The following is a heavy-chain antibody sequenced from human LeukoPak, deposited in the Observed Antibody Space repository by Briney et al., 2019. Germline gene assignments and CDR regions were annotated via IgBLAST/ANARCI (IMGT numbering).Heavy chain of an antibody. CDR3: ARTAIGYSESSGYYFDY. J-gene: IGHJ4*02. D-gene: IGHD3-22*01. Sequence: PGGSLRLSCAAPGFTFSSHWMHWVRQGPGKGLVWVSRINSDGSITNYADSVKGRFTISRDNARNSLYLQMNGLRADDTAVYYCARTAIGYSESSGYYFDYSGQGTLVTVSS. CDR1: GFTFSSHW. CDR2: INSDGSIT. V-gene: IGHV3-74*01.